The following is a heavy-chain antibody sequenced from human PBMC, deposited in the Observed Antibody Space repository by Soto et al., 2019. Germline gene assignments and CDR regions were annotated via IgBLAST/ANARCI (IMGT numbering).Heavy chain of an antibody. CDR3: ARVGAGPRGIAARGVYYYGMDV. CDR1: GGSISSGGYY. J-gene: IGHJ6*02. CDR2: IYYSGST. D-gene: IGHD6-6*01. Sequence: QVQLQESGPGLVKPSQTLSLTCTVSGGSISSGGYYWSWIRQHPGKGLEWIGYIYYSGSTYYNPSLKSRVTISVDTSKNQFSLKLSSVTAADTAVYYCARVGAGPRGIAARGVYYYGMDVWGQGTTVTVSS. V-gene: IGHV4-31*03.